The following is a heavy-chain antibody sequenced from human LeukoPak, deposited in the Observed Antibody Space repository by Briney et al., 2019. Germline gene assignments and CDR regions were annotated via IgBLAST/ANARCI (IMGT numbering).Heavy chain of an antibody. D-gene: IGHD2-2*01. Sequence: GESLKISCKGSGHSFTSYWIGWVCQMPGKGLEWMGIIYPGDSDTRYSPSFQGQVTISADKSISTAYLQWSSLKASDTAMYYCARQLNCSSTSCYDWFDPWGQGTLVTVSS. V-gene: IGHV5-51*01. CDR3: ARQLNCSSTSCYDWFDP. J-gene: IGHJ5*02. CDR1: GHSFTSYW. CDR2: IYPGDSDT.